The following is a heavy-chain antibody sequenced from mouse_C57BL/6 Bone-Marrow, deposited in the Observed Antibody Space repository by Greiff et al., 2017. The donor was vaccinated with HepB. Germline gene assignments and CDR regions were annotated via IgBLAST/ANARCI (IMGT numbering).Heavy chain of an antibody. CDR1: GYTFTGYW. V-gene: IGHV1-9*01. CDR3: ANLLWAMDY. CDR2: ILPGSGST. Sequence: QVQLKESGAELMKPGASVKLSCKATGYTFTGYWIEWVKQRPGHGLEWIGEILPGSGSTNHNEKFKGKATFTADTSSNTAYMQLSSLTTEDSAIYYCANLLWAMDYWGQGTSVTVSS. D-gene: IGHD2-1*01. J-gene: IGHJ4*01.